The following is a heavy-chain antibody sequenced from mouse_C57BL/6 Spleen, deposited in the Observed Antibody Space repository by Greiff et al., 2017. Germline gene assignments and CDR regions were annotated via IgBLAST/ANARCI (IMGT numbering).Heavy chain of an antibody. V-gene: IGHV5-17*01. CDR2: ISSGSSTI. CDR1: GFTFSDYG. D-gene: IGHD1-1*01. CDR3: ARPFITTVVGYFDY. J-gene: IGHJ2*01. Sequence: DVQLVESGGGLVKPGGSLKLSCAASGFTFSDYGMHWVRQAPEQGLEWVAYISSGSSTIYYADTVKGRFTISIDNAKNTLFLQMTSLRSEDTAMYYCARPFITTVVGYFDYWGQGTTLTVSS.